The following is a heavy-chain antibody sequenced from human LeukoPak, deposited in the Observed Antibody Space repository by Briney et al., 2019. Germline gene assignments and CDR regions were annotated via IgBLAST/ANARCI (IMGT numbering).Heavy chain of an antibody. Sequence: GGTLSLSCAAYGFTFSTHGMHWVRQAPGKGLEWVAFIRYDGINKYYADSVKGRFTISRDSFKNTLYLQMNSLRPEDTAVYYCAKEGDYYGSGSYRDGFDIWGQGTRATVSS. D-gene: IGHD3-10*01. V-gene: IGHV3-30*02. J-gene: IGHJ3*02. CDR2: IRYDGINK. CDR3: AKEGDYYGSGSYRDGFDI. CDR1: GFTFSTHG.